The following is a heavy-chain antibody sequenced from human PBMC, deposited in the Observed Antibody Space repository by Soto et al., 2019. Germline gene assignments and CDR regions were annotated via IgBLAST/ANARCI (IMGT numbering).Heavy chain of an antibody. J-gene: IGHJ3*02. Sequence: GGSLRLSCVASGFTFTTDWMHWVRQAPGKGLVWVSRTNADVSSVKYADSVKGRFTMSRDNAKKTLYLQMNNLRAEDTAVYYCARDPAHYDTLTGIYNGAFDIWGQGTMVTVSS. D-gene: IGHD3-9*01. V-gene: IGHV3-74*03. CDR3: ARDPAHYDTLTGIYNGAFDI. CDR1: GFTFTTDW. CDR2: TNADVSSV.